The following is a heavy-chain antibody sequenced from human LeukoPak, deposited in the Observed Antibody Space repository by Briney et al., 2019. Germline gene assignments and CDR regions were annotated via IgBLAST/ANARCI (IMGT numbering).Heavy chain of an antibody. V-gene: IGHV3-11*01. D-gene: IGHD3-3*01. J-gene: IGHJ4*02. Sequence: GGSLRLSCTASGLIFSDYYMSWIRQAPGKGLEWVAYISDTGKTIYYADSVKGRFTISRDNAKKSLYLQVDGLRAEDTAVYYCATVHFGYFDYWGRGTLATVSS. CDR2: ISDTGKTI. CDR1: GLIFSDYY. CDR3: ATVHFGYFDY.